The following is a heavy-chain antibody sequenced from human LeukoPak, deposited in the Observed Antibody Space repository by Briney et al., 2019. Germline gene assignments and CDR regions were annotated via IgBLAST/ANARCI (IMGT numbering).Heavy chain of an antibody. CDR3: AKDRNYFGSGSYYNGGEY. CDR2: ISGSGDST. J-gene: IGHJ4*02. Sequence: GGSLRLSCTASGFTFSSYAMSWVRQAPGKGLEWVSGISGSGDSTYYADSVKGRFTISRDNSKNTLYLQMNSLRAEDTAVYYCAKDRNYFGSGSYYNGGEYWGQGALVTVSS. V-gene: IGHV3-23*01. CDR1: GFTFSSYA. D-gene: IGHD3-10*01.